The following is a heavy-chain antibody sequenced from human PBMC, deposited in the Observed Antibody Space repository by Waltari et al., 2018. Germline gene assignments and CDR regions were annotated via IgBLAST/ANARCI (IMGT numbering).Heavy chain of an antibody. Sequence: QVLLVQSGAEVKKPGASVKVSCKASGYIFTNYYLHWVRQAPGQGPEWMGWVNPDTGNANYAPNFRGRGTMTWDTTINTAFMDLSGLKSADTAVYYCARDRTTMAARPGDYWGQGTLVTVSS. CDR1: GYIFTNYY. CDR2: VNPDTGNA. D-gene: IGHD6-6*01. J-gene: IGHJ4*02. V-gene: IGHV1-2*02. CDR3: ARDRTTMAARPGDY.